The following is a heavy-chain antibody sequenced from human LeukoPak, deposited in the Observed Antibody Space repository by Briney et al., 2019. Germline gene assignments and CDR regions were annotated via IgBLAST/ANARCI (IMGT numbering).Heavy chain of an antibody. CDR2: ISWNSGSI. J-gene: IGHJ4*02. Sequence: GGPLRLSCAASGFTFDDYAMHWVRQAPGKGLEWVSGISWNSGSIGYADSVKGRFTISRDNAKNSLYLQMNSLRAEDTALYYYAKEYCSGGSCYLGTFDYWGQGTLVTVSS. D-gene: IGHD2-15*01. CDR1: GFTFDDYA. V-gene: IGHV3-9*01. CDR3: AKEYCSGGSCYLGTFDY.